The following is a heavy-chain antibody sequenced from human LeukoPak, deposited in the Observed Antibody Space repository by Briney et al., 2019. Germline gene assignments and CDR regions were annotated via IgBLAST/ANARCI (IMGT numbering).Heavy chain of an antibody. CDR2: ISASGSST. J-gene: IGHJ6*02. CDR3: ARFGFGDVAYYYYGMDV. D-gene: IGHD3-10*01. Sequence: GGSLRLSCATSGFTFRNYAMSWVRQAPGRGLEWVSTISASGSSTYFAGSVKGRFAISRDNAKNSLYLQMNSLRAEDTAVYYCARFGFGDVAYYYYGMDVWGQGTTVTVSS. V-gene: IGHV3-23*01. CDR1: GFTFRNYA.